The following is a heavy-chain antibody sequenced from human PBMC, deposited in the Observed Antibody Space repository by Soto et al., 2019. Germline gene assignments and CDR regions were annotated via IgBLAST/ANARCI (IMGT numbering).Heavy chain of an antibody. CDR1: GGTFSSYA. D-gene: IGHD6-6*01. CDR3: ARPRQGRSSRLDYYYYGMDV. Sequence: QVQLVQSGAEVKKPGSSVKVSCKASGGTFSSYAISWVRQAPGQGLEWMGGIIPIFGTANYAQKFQGRVTITADESTSTDYMELSSLRSEDTAVYYCARPRQGRSSRLDYYYYGMDVWGQGTTVTVSS. CDR2: IIPIFGTA. V-gene: IGHV1-69*01. J-gene: IGHJ6*02.